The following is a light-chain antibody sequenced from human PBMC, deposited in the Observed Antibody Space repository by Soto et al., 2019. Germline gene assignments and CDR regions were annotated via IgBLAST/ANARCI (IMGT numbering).Light chain of an antibody. J-gene: IGLJ1*01. CDR1: SSDVGGHNA. CDR2: NVN. Sequence: QSALTQPASVSGSPGQSITISCSGTSSDVGGHNAVSWYQQHPGKVPQLMIYNVNIRPSGISDRFSASKSGNMASLTISGLQAEDEADYYCSSYRVGGSYVFGTGTKLTVL. CDR3: SSYRVGGSYV. V-gene: IGLV2-14*03.